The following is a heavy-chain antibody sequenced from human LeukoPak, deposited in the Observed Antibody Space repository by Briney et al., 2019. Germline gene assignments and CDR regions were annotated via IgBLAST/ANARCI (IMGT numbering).Heavy chain of an antibody. J-gene: IGHJ3*01. CDR1: GGSISSGGSY. Sequence: PSQTLSLTCSVSGGSISSGGSYWIWIRQHPGKGLEWIGTIYHSGGTYYAPSLNNRVTISVDTSKNQFSLNLTSVTTADTAVYYCARVSCSSTSCPRRDALDVWGQGTMVTVSS. CDR3: ARVSCSSTSCPRRDALDV. CDR2: IYHSGGT. D-gene: IGHD2-2*01. V-gene: IGHV4-31*03.